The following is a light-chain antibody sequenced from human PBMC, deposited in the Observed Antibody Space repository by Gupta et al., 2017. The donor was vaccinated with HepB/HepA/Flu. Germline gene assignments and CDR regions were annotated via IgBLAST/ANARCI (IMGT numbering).Light chain of an antibody. CDR2: DVS. CDR1: SSDVGGYNY. V-gene: IGLV2-14*03. CDR3: CSDTSTNTLL. Sequence: VSGSPGQSITISCTGTSSDVGGYNYVSWYQQHPGKAPKLIIYDVSSRPSGVSNRFSGSKSGNTASLTISGLQAEDEADYYCCSDTSTNTLLFGGGTKLTVL. J-gene: IGLJ2*01.